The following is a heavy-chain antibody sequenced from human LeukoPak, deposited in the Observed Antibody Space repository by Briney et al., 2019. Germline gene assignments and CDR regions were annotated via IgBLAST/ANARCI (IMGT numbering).Heavy chain of an antibody. CDR2: IYYSGST. V-gene: IGHV4-38-2*02. CDR3: ARDLGRYYGSGIAFDY. CDR1: GYSITNGYY. J-gene: IGHJ4*02. D-gene: IGHD3-10*01. Sequence: SETLSLTCIVSGYSITNGYYWGWIRQPPGKGLEWIGSIYYSGSTYYNPSLKSRVTISVDTSKNQFSLKLSSATAADTAVYYCARDLGRYYGSGIAFDYWGQGTLVTVSS.